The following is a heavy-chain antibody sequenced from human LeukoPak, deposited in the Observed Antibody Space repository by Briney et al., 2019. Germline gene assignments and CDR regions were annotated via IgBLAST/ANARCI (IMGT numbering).Heavy chain of an antibody. V-gene: IGHV1-2*02. CDR3: ARDKGVPAGNWFDP. Sequence: ASVKVSCKASGYTFTGYYMHWVRQAPGQGLEWMGWINPNSGGTNYAQKFQGRVTMTRDTSISTAYMELSRLRSDDTAVYYCARDKGVPAGNWFDPWGQGTLVTVSS. CDR2: INPNSGGT. J-gene: IGHJ5*02. CDR1: GYTFTGYY. D-gene: IGHD2-2*01.